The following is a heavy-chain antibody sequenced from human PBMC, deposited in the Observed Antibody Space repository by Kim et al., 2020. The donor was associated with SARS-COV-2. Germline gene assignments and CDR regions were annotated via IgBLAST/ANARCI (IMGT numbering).Heavy chain of an antibody. CDR1: GFTFSSYW. Sequence: GGSLRLSCAASGFTFSSYWMSWVRQAPGKGLEWVANIKQDGSEKYYVDSVKGRFTISRDNAKNSLYLQMNSLRAEDTAVYYCARVIPLVSQIAAAGEFDYYYYYGMDVWGQGTTVTVSS. D-gene: IGHD6-13*01. V-gene: IGHV3-7*05. CDR2: IKQDGSEK. J-gene: IGHJ6*02. CDR3: ARVIPLVSQIAAAGEFDYYYYYGMDV.